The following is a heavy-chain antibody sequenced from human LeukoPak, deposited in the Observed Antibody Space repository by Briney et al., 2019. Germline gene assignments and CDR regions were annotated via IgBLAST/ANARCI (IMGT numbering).Heavy chain of an antibody. CDR3: AKSYNGYESKPDY. J-gene: IGHJ4*02. Sequence: SGGSLRLSCAASGFTFSSYWMHRVRQAPGKGLVWVSRINSDGSTTSHADSVKGRFTISRDNAKNTLYLQMNSLRAEDTAVYYCAKSYNGYESKPDYWGQGTLVTVSS. CDR2: INSDGSTT. V-gene: IGHV3-74*01. CDR1: GFTFSSYW. D-gene: IGHD5-12*01.